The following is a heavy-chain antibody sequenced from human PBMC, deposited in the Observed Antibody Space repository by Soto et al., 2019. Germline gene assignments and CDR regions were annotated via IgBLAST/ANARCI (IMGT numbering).Heavy chain of an antibody. CDR1: GYTFTSYA. D-gene: IGHD3-3*01. V-gene: IGHV1-3*01. Sequence: ASVKVSCKASGYTFTSYAMHWVRQAPGQRLEWMGWINAGNGNTKNSQKFQGRVTITRDTSASTAYMELSSLRSEDTAVYYCARDSGMEWPRYGMDVWGQGTTVTVSS. CDR3: ARDSGMEWPRYGMDV. CDR2: INAGNGNT. J-gene: IGHJ6*02.